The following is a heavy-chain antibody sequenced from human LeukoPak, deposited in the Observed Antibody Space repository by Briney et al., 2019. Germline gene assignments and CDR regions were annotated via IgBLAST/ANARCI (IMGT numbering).Heavy chain of an antibody. D-gene: IGHD2-2*01. J-gene: IGHJ4*02. CDR1: GDSVSSNSVT. Sequence: SQTLSLTCAISGDSVSSNSVTWNWIRQSPSRGLEWLGRTYYRSTWYNDYAVSVRGRITVNPDTSKNQFSLHLNSVTPEDTAVYYCVRAAPGDCSSTSCSLFDNWGQGILVTVSS. V-gene: IGHV6-1*01. CDR2: TYYRSTWYN. CDR3: VRAAPGDCSSTSCSLFDN.